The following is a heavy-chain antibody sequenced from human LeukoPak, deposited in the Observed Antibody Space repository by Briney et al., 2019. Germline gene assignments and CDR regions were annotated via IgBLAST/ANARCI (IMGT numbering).Heavy chain of an antibody. V-gene: IGHV1-69*05. CDR2: IIPIFGTA. CDR3: ASGEDYYDSSGYDY. Sequence: ASVKVSCKASGGTFSSYAISWVRQAPGQGLEWMGGIIPIFGTANYAQKFQGRVTITTDESTSTAYMELSSLRSEDTAVYYCASGEDYYDSSGYDYWGQGTLVTVSS. D-gene: IGHD3-22*01. CDR1: GGTFSSYA. J-gene: IGHJ4*02.